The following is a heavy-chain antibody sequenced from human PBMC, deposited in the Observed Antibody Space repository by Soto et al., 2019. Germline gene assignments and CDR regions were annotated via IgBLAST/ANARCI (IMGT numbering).Heavy chain of an antibody. CDR1: GFTFSSYA. V-gene: IGHV3-23*01. CDR3: AKGPHYYGSGSQYGMDV. D-gene: IGHD3-10*01. CDR2: ISGSGGST. Sequence: EVQLLESGGGLVQLGGSLRLSCAASGFTFSSYAMSWVRHAPGKGLEWVSAISGSGGSTYYADSVKGRFTISRDNSKNTLYLQMNSLRAEDTAVYYCAKGPHYYGSGSQYGMDVWGQGTTVTVSS. J-gene: IGHJ6*02.